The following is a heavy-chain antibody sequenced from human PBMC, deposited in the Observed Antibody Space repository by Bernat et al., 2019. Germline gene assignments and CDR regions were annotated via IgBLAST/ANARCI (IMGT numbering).Heavy chain of an antibody. Sequence: VQLVESGGGLVKPGGSLRLSCAASGFTFSSYAMHWVRQAPGKGLEWVAVISYDGSNKYYADSVKGRFTISRDNSKNTLYLQMNSLRAEDTAVYYCARDKGLLGWLSNWGQGTLVTVSS. J-gene: IGHJ4*02. D-gene: IGHD3-3*01. CDR3: ARDKGLLGWLSN. V-gene: IGHV3-30*01. CDR1: GFTFSSYA. CDR2: ISYDGSNK.